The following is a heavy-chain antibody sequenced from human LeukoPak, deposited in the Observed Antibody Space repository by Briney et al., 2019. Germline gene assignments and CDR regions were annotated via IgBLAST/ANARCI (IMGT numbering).Heavy chain of an antibody. CDR1: GFTFSSYG. D-gene: IGHD4-17*01. Sequence: PGRSLRLSCAASGFTFSSYGMHWVRQAPGKGLEWVAVIWYDGSNKYYADSVKGRFTISRDNSKNTLYLQMNSLRAEDTAVYYCAREGLYGDYHGWGYFDYWGQGTLVTVSS. CDR3: AREGLYGDYHGWGYFDY. V-gene: IGHV3-33*01. CDR2: IWYDGSNK. J-gene: IGHJ4*02.